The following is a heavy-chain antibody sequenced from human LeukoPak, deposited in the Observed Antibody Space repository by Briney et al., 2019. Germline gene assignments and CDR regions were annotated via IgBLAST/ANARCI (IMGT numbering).Heavy chain of an antibody. CDR3: AKDYYYDSSGYWGQAFDI. CDR1: GFTFSSYA. CDR2: ISGSGGST. J-gene: IGHJ3*02. Sequence: GGSLRLPCAASGFTFSSYAMSWVRQAPGKGLEWVSAISGSGGSTYYADSVKGRFTISRDNSKNTLYLQMNSLRAEDTAVYYCAKDYYYDSSGYWGQAFDIWGQGTMVTVSS. D-gene: IGHD3-22*01. V-gene: IGHV3-23*01.